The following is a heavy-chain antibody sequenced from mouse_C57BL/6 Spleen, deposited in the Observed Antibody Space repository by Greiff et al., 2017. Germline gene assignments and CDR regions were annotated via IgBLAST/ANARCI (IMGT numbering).Heavy chain of an antibody. Sequence: EVQGVESGGGLVKPGGSLKLSCAASGFTFSDDGMHWVRQAPEQGLEWVAYISSGSSTIYYADTVKGRFTISRDTAKNTLFLQMNSLRSEDTAMYYCAKDYYGISFYYWGQGTTLTVAS. J-gene: IGHJ2*01. D-gene: IGHD1-1*01. CDR2: ISSGSSTI. CDR1: GFTFSDDG. CDR3: AKDYYGISFYY. V-gene: IGHV5-17*01.